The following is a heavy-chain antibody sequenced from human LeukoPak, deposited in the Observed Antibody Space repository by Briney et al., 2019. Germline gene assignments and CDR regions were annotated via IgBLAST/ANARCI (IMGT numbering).Heavy chain of an antibody. CDR1: GDSVSSGSYY. V-gene: IGHV4-61*01. D-gene: IGHD7-27*01. CDR3: ARDRGNWGLDY. CDR2: IYFSGST. Sequence: SETLSLTCTVSGDSVSSGSYYWTWIRQPPGKGLEGLGYIYFSGSTNYNPSLKSRVTISVDTSKNQFSLKLSSVTAADTAVYYCARDRGNWGLDYWGQGILVTVSS. J-gene: IGHJ4*02.